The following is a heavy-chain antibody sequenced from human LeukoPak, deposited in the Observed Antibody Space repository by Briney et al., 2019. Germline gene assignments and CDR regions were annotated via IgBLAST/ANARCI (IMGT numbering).Heavy chain of an antibody. V-gene: IGHV4-61*02. J-gene: IGHJ6*03. CDR2: IYSSGST. CDR3: ARDPYYYYMDV. CDR1: GVSLSSGSYY. Sequence: SPSETLSLTCTVSGVSLSSGSYYWSWIRQSAGKGLEWIGRIYSSGSTNYNPSLKSRVTISVDTSKNQFSLKLSSVTAADTAVYYCARDPYYYYMDVWGKGTTVTVSS.